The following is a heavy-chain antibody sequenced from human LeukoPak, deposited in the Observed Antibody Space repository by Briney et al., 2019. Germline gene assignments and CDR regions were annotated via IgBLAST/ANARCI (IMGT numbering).Heavy chain of an antibody. D-gene: IGHD6-13*01. CDR1: GASISAYH. V-gene: IGHV4-4*07. CDR2: IYSSGRT. CDR3: ARDYSFPDY. Sequence: SETLSLTCSVSGASISAYHWSWIRQPAGKGLEWIGRIYSSGRTNYIPSLKSRLTMSVDTSKNQFSLKLNSVTAADTAVYYCARDYSFPDYWGQETLVTVSS. J-gene: IGHJ4*02.